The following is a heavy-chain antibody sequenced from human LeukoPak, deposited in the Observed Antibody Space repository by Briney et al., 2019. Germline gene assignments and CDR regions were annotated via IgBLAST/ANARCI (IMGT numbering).Heavy chain of an antibody. J-gene: IGHJ5*01. V-gene: IGHV3-23*01. CDR1: GFIVSSNY. CDR2: INGSGGST. Sequence: GGSLRLSWAASGFIVSSNYMSWVRQAPGKGLEWVSDINGSGGSTYYADSVKGRFTISRDNLKNTLYLQMNSLRAEDTAVYYCANPPTVTKIRFDSWGQGTLVTVSS. CDR3: ANPPTVTKIRFDS. D-gene: IGHD4-17*01.